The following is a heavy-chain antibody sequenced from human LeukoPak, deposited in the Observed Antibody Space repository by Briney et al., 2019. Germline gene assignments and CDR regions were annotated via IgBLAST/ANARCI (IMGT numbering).Heavy chain of an antibody. D-gene: IGHD4-17*01. CDR3: ARDGGTTVTTPTDY. Sequence: EASVKVSCKASGYTFTSYGISWVRQAPGQGLEWMGWISAYNGNTNYAQKLQGRVTITTDTSTSTAYMELRSLRSDDTAVYYCARDGGTTVTTPTDYWGQGTLVTVSS. CDR1: GYTFTSYG. V-gene: IGHV1-18*01. CDR2: ISAYNGNT. J-gene: IGHJ4*02.